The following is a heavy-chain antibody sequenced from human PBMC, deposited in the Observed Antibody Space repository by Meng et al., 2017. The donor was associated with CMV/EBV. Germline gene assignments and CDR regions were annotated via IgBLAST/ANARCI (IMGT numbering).Heavy chain of an antibody. D-gene: IGHD2-2*01. V-gene: IGHV3-30*02. CDR2: IRYDGSNK. J-gene: IGHJ4*02. CDR1: GFTFSSYG. Sequence: GESLKISCAASGFTFSSYGMRWVRQAPGKGLEWVAFIRYDGSNKYYADSVKGRFTISRDNSKNTLYLQMNSLRAEDTAVYYCAKDSSTSSAKGSYFDYWGQGTLVTVSS. CDR3: AKDSSTSSAKGSYFDY.